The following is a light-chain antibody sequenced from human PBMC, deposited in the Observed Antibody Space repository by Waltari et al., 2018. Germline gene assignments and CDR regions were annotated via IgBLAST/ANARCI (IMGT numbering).Light chain of an antibody. CDR3: GTWDSSLSGAV. V-gene: IGLV1-51*02. CDR2: ENP. J-gene: IGLJ7*01. CDR1: SSEFGNNY. Sequence: QAVLTQPPSVSAAPGQRVTIACSGGSSEFGNNYVTWYRPFPGKAPKLLIYENPERPSGIPGRFSGSKSGTSATLDITGLQAGDEADYYCGTWDSSLSGAVFGGGTHLTVL.